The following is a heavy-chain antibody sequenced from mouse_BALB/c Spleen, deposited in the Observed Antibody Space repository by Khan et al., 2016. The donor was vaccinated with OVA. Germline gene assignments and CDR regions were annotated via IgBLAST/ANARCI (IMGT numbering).Heavy chain of an antibody. V-gene: IGHV2-6-7*01. CDR1: GFSLTDYG. CDR3: SRDLRLWGFAY. D-gene: IGHD1-1*02. Sequence: QVQLKESGPGLVAPSQSLSITCTVSGFSLTDYGVNWVRQPPGKGLEWLGMIWGDGSTDYNSALKSRLSISKDNSTSQVFLKMNSLQTDDTARYYYSRDLRLWGFAYWGQGTLVTVSA. J-gene: IGHJ3*01. CDR2: IWGDGST.